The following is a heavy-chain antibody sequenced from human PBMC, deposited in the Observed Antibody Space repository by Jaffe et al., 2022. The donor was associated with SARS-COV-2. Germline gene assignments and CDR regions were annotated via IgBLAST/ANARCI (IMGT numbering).Heavy chain of an antibody. V-gene: IGHV3-23*01. CDR3: ARQSRTARCWDH. J-gene: IGHJ4*02. CDR1: GFTFSMYD. CDR2: ISADGGST. D-gene: IGHD1-1*01. Sequence: ELQLSESGGGLVQPGGSLRLSCAASGFTFSMYDMSWVRQAPGKGLEWVSVISADGGSTYYADSVQGRFTISRDNTKNTLFLQMNSLRGEDTAVYYCARQSRTARCWDHWGQGALVTVSS.